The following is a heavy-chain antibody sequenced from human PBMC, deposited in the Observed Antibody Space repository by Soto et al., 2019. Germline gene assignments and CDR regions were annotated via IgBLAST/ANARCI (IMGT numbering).Heavy chain of an antibody. D-gene: IGHD1-1*01. J-gene: IGHJ4*02. CDR1: GFTFSTYA. CDR3: VKDRPRRTSGYSFEY. Sequence: GGSLRLSCAASGFTFSTYAMAWVRQAPGKGLEWVSGVSASGLNTDYADPVKGRFYISRDNSKNTVSLHMNSLRAEDTALYYCVKDRPRRTSGYSFEYWGQGTPVTVSS. CDR2: VSASGLNT. V-gene: IGHV3-23*01.